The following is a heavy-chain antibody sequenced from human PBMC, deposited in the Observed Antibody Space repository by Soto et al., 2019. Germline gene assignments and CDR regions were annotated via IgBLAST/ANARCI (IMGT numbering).Heavy chain of an antibody. CDR2: ISSNGGST. CDR3: VKTKGWSRSDAFDI. CDR1: GFTFSSYA. J-gene: IGHJ3*02. V-gene: IGHV3-64D*06. D-gene: IGHD2-15*01. Sequence: GGSLRLSCSASGFTFSSYAMHWVRQAPGKGLEYVSAISSNGGSTYYADSVKGRFTISRDNFKNTLYLQMSSLRAEDTAVYYCVKTKGWSRSDAFDIWGQGTMVTVSS.